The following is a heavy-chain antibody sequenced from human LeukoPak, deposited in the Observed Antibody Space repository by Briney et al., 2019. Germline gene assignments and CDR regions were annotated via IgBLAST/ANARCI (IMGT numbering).Heavy chain of an antibody. CDR1: GGSISSYY. CDR2: IYYSGST. J-gene: IGHJ4*02. Sequence: SETLSLTCTVSGGSISSYYWSWIRQPPGKGLEWIGYIYYSGSTNYNPSLKSRVTISVDTSKNQFSLKLSSVTAADTAVYYCARTLSDSGLSYWGQGTLVTVSS. V-gene: IGHV4-59*01. D-gene: IGHD2/OR15-2a*01. CDR3: ARTLSDSGLSY.